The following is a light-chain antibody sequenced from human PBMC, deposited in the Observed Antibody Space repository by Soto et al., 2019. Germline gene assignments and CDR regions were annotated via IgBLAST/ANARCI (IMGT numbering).Light chain of an antibody. CDR2: GAS. CDR1: QSINSRY. V-gene: IGKV3-20*01. J-gene: IGKJ3*01. CDR3: QQYGSSPGFT. Sequence: EIVLTQSPGTLSLSPGERATLSCRASQSINSRYLAWYQQKPGQAPRLLIYGASSRATSIPDRFSGSGSATDFTITISRLEPEDFAVYYCQQYGSSPGFTFGPGTKVDIK.